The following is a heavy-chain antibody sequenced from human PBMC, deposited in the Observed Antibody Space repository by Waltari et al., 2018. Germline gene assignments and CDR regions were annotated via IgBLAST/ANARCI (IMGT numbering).Heavy chain of an antibody. J-gene: IGHJ3*02. CDR3: AREPTGRYDAFDI. Sequence: EVQLVESGGGLVQPGGSLRLSCAASGFTLGTYSMNWVRQAPGKGLELVSYIKRGSSSIYYADSVKGRFTISRDNAKNSLYLQMNSLRAEDTAVYYCAREPTGRYDAFDIWGQGTVVTVSS. D-gene: IGHD1-26*01. CDR1: GFTLGTYS. CDR2: IKRGSSSI. V-gene: IGHV3-48*04.